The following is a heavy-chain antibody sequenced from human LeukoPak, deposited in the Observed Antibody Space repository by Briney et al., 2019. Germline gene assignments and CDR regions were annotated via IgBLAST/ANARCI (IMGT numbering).Heavy chain of an antibody. V-gene: IGHV4-34*01. CDR3: ARSSGSGEDY. D-gene: IGHD6-19*01. CDR2: INHSGST. J-gene: IGHJ4*02. Sequence: SETLSLTCTVSGGSISSYYWSWIRQPPGKGLEWIGEINHSGSTNYNPSLKSRVTISVDTSKNQFSLKLSSVTAADTAVYYCARSSGSGEDYWGQGTLVTVSS. CDR1: GGSISSYY.